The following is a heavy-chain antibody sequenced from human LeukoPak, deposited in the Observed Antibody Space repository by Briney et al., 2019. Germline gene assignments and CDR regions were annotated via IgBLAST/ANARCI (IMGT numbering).Heavy chain of an antibody. CDR1: GGPISSTNW. CDR2: IYHSGST. Sequence: SETLSLTCAVSGGPISSTNWWSWVRPPPGKGLEWIGEIYHSGSTNYNPSLRSRITISVDKSKDQFSLRLSSVTAADTAVYYCARKIGSSGAFDIWGQGTMVTVSS. V-gene: IGHV4-4*02. D-gene: IGHD1-26*01. CDR3: ARKIGSSGAFDI. J-gene: IGHJ3*02.